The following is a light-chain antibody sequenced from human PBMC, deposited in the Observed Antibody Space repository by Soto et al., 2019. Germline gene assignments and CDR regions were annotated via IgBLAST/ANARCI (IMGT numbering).Light chain of an antibody. J-gene: IGLJ2*01. CDR2: EAS. CDR1: SSNVGSYIL. Sequence: QSVLTQPASVSGSPGQSITISCTGTSSNVGSYILVSWYQQHPGKAPKLMIYEASKRPSGVSNRFSGSKSGNTDSLTISGLQAEDVADYYCCSYAGSSTYVFGGGTKLTVL. V-gene: IGLV2-23*01. CDR3: CSYAGSSTYV.